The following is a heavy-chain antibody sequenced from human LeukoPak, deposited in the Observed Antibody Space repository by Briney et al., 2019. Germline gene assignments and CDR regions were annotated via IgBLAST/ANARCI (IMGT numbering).Heavy chain of an antibody. D-gene: IGHD3-22*01. CDR2: IYYSGST. CDR1: GGSIRSSSYY. J-gene: IGHJ4*02. V-gene: IGHV4-39*01. CDR3: ASGHYDSSGYYYPFDY. Sequence: SETLSLTCTVSGGSIRSSSYYWGGIRQPPGKGLEWIGSIYYSGSTYYNPSLKSRVTISVDMSKNQVSLRLSSVTAADAAVYYCASGHYDSSGYYYPFDYWGQGTLVTVSS.